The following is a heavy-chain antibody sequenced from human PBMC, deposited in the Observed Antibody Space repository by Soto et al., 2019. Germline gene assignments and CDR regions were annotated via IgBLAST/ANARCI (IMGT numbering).Heavy chain of an antibody. V-gene: IGHV3-23*01. D-gene: IGHD3-22*01. CDR1: GFTFSSYA. Sequence: PGGSLRLSCAASGFTFSSYAMSWVRQAPGKGLEWVSAISGSGGSTYYADSVKGRFTISGDNSKNTLYLQMNSLRAEDTAVYYCAKGPYDSSGYYPYGNFDYWGQGTLVTVSS. J-gene: IGHJ4*02. CDR2: ISGSGGST. CDR3: AKGPYDSSGYYPYGNFDY.